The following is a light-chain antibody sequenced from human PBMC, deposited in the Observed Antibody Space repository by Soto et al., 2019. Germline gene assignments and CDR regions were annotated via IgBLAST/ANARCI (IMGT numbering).Light chain of an antibody. J-gene: IGKJ1*01. CDR2: GAS. CDR3: HQDFSYPRT. CDR1: QGIGTE. V-gene: IGKV1-6*02. Sequence: AIQMTQSPSSLSASVGDRVTITCRASQGIGTELGWYQLKPGKAPKLLVYGASTLQSGVLPRFSGSGSGTHFTLTISSLQPDDFATYYCHQDFSYPRTFGQGTKVEIK.